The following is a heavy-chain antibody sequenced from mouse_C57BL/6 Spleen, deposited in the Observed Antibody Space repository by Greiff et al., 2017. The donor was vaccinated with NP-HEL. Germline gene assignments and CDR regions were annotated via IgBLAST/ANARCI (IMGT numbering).Heavy chain of an antibody. V-gene: IGHV1-15*01. CDR3: TRPPPYYGSSYAMDY. D-gene: IGHD1-1*01. J-gene: IGHJ4*01. CDR2: IDPETGGT. CDR1: GYTFTDYE. Sequence: VQLQESGAELVRPGASVTLSCKASGYTFTDYEMHWVKQTPVHGLEWIGAIDPETGGTAYNQKFKGKAILTADKSSSTAYMELRSLTSADSAVYYCTRPPPYYGSSYAMDYWGQGTSVTVSS.